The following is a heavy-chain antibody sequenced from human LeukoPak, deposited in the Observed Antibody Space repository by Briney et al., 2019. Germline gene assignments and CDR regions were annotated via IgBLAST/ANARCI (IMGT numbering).Heavy chain of an antibody. J-gene: IGHJ3*02. CDR3: ARGAQLPPLWNYHDAFDI. Sequence: ASVKVSCKASGYTFTSYGISWVRQAPGQGLEWMGWINPNSGGTNYAQKFQGRVTMTRDTSISTAYMELSRLRSDDTAVYYCARGAQLPPLWNYHDAFDIWGQGTMVTVSS. CDR1: GYTFTSYG. V-gene: IGHV1-2*02. CDR2: INPNSGGT. D-gene: IGHD1-7*01.